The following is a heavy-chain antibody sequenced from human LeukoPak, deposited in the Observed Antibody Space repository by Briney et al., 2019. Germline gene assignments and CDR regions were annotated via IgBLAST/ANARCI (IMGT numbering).Heavy chain of an antibody. CDR2: IYSGGST. Sequence: GGSLRLSCAASGFTVSSNCMSWVRQAPGKGLEWVSVIYSGGSTYYADSVKGRFTISRDNSKNTLYLQMNSLRAEDTAVYYCARTVGYSYGFFDYWGQGTLVTVSS. D-gene: IGHD5-18*01. J-gene: IGHJ4*02. CDR3: ARTVGYSYGFFDY. V-gene: IGHV3-53*01. CDR1: GFTVSSNC.